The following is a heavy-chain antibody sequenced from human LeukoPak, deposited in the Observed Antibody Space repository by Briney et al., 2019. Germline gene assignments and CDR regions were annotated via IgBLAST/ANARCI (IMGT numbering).Heavy chain of an antibody. V-gene: IGHV1-69*13. CDR1: GYTFTSYY. J-gene: IGHJ3*02. CDR3: ARDDGRYFDRLGHDAFDI. CDR2: IIPIFGTS. D-gene: IGHD3-9*01. Sequence: SVKVSCKASGYTFTSYYMHWVRQAPGQGLEWMGGIIPIFGTSNYAQKFQGRVTITADESTSTAYMELSSLRSEDTAVYYCARDDGRYFDRLGHDAFDIWGQGTLVTVSS.